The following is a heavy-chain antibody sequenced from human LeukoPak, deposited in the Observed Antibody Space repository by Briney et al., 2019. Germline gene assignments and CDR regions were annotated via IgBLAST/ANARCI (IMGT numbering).Heavy chain of an antibody. D-gene: IGHD3-9*01. CDR1: VYTFTSYY. CDR2: INPSGGGT. Sequence: VASVKVSCTASVYTFTSYYMHWVRQAPGQGLEWMGIINPSGGGTSYAQKFQGRVTMTRDTSTSTVYMELSSLRSEDTAVYYCARDYDVLTAYPPTQLFDPWGQGTLVTVSS. J-gene: IGHJ5*02. V-gene: IGHV1-46*01. CDR3: ARDYDVLTAYPPTQLFDP.